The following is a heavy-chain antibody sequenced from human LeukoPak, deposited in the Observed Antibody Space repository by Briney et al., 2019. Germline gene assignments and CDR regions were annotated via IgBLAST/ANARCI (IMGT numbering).Heavy chain of an antibody. CDR3: ARAPYYYDSSGYYYKAFDI. CDR1: EGTFSSYA. Sequence: ASVKVSCKASEGTFSSYAISWVRQAPGQGLEWMGGIIPIFGTANYAQKFQGRVTITTDESTSTAYIELSSLRSEDTAVYYCARAPYYYDSSGYYYKAFDIWGKGTMVTVSS. J-gene: IGHJ3*02. V-gene: IGHV1-69*05. D-gene: IGHD3-22*01. CDR2: IIPIFGTA.